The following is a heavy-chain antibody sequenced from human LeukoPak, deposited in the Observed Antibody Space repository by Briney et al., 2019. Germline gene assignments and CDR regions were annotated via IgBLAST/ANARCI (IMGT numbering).Heavy chain of an antibody. J-gene: IGHJ6*03. Sequence: PSETLSLTCTVSGGSISSFYWTWIRQPAGKGLEWIGRIYSTGSNNNNPSLESRVTMSVDTSNNQFSLKLSSVTAADTAVYFCARLGRAVAGTTYYYYDYMDVWGKGTTVTVSS. CDR3: ARLGRAVAGTTYYYYDYMDV. CDR1: GGSISSFY. V-gene: IGHV4-4*07. D-gene: IGHD6-19*01. CDR2: IYSTGSN.